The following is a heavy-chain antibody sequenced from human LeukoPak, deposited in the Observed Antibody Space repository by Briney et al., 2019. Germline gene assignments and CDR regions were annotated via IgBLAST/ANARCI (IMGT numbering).Heavy chain of an antibody. CDR2: ISGSGGST. J-gene: IGHJ6*03. Sequence: PGGSPRLSCAASGFTFSSYAMSWVRQAPGKGLECVSPISGSGGSTSYADSVKGRFTISRDNSKNTLFLQMNSLRADDTAIYYCAKLGAAGGTYYMDVWGKGTTVTVSS. CDR1: GFTFSSYA. D-gene: IGHD6-13*01. V-gene: IGHV3-23*01. CDR3: AKLGAAGGTYYMDV.